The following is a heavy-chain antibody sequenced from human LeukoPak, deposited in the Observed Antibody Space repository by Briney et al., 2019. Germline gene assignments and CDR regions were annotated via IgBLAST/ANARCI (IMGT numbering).Heavy chain of an antibody. V-gene: IGHV1-69*13. CDR3: ARVMTTVTRDYYYYYGMDV. CDR2: IIPIFGTA. J-gene: IGHJ6*02. Sequence: ASVKVSCKASGGTFSSYAISWVRQAPGQGLEWMGGIIPIFGTANYAQKFQGRVTITVDESTSTAYMELSSLRSEDTAVYYCARVMTTVTRDYYYYYGMDVWGQGTTVTVSS. CDR1: GGTFSSYA. D-gene: IGHD4-17*01.